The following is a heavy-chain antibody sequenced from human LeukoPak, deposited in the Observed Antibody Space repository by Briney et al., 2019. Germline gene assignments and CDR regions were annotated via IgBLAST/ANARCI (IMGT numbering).Heavy chain of an antibody. CDR3: ARPRDYSGSCYGY. CDR1: GFTFSSYA. V-gene: IGHV3-30*04. CDR2: ISYDGSNK. D-gene: IGHD1-26*01. Sequence: GGSLRLSCAASGFTFSSYAMHWVRQAPGKGLEWVAVISYDGSNKYYADSVKGRFTISRDNSKNTLYLQMNSLRAEDTAVYYCARPRDYSGSCYGYWGQGTLVTVSS. J-gene: IGHJ4*02.